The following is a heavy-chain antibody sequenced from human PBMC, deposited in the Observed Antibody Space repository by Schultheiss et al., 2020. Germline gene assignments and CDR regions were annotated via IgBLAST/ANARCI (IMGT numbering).Heavy chain of an antibody. D-gene: IGHD6-25*01. V-gene: IGHV1-2*02. J-gene: IGHJ4*02. CDR1: GYTFTGYY. Sequence: ASVKVSCKAPGYTFTGYYMHCVRQAPGQGLEWKGWINTNSGGTNYAQKFQGRVTMTRDRSISTAYMELSRLRSDDTAVYYCARGQRLGLTNPFDYCGEGALVTV. CDR2: INTNSGGT. CDR3: ARGQRLGLTNPFDY.